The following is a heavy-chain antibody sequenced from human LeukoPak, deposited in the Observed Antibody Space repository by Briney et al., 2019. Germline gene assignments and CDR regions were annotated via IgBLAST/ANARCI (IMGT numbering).Heavy chain of an antibody. J-gene: IGHJ5*02. CDR1: GGSISSYY. CDR2: IYYSGST. Sequence: PSETLSLTCTVSGGSISSYYWSWIRQPPGKGLEWIGYIYYSGSTNHNPSLKSRVTISVDTSKNQFPLKLSSVTAADTAVYYCARAYDFWSDNWFDPWGQGTLVTVSS. V-gene: IGHV4-59*01. CDR3: ARAYDFWSDNWFDP. D-gene: IGHD3-3*01.